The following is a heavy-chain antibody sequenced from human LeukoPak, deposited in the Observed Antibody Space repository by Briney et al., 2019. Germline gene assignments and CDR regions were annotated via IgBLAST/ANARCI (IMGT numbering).Heavy chain of an antibody. J-gene: IGHJ5*02. CDR3: ARDFGYYYGSGSPRVGFDP. V-gene: IGHV1-69*04. CDR1: GGTFSRYA. Sequence: SVKVSCKASGGTFSRYAISWVRQAPGQGPEWMGRIIPILGIANYAQKFQGRVTITADKSTSTAYMELSSLRSEDTAVYYCARDFGYYYGSGSPRVGFDPWGQGTLVTVSS. D-gene: IGHD3-10*01. CDR2: IIPILGIA.